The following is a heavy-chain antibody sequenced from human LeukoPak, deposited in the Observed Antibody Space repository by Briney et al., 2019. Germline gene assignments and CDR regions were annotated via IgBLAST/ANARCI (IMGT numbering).Heavy chain of an antibody. J-gene: IGHJ4*02. CDR1: GFTFSSYS. CDR3: ARGSSSDC. D-gene: IGHD6-19*01. V-gene: IGHV3-21*01. CDR2: ISSSSSNI. Sequence: GGSLRLSCAASGFTFSSYSMNWVRQAPGNGLEWVSSISSSSSNIYYADSVQGRFTISRDNAKNSLYLQMSSLRAEDTAVYYCARGSSSDCWGQGTLVTVSS.